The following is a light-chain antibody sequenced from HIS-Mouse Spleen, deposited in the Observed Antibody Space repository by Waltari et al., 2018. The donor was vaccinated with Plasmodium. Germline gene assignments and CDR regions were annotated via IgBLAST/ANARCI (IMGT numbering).Light chain of an antibody. CDR2: KDV. Sequence: SYELTQPPSVSVSPGQTARITCSGDALPKQYAYWYQQKPGQAPVLVIYKDVERPSGSPERFSGSSAGTTVTLTISGVQAEDEADYYCQSADSSGTPNWVFGGGTKLTVL. J-gene: IGLJ3*02. CDR3: QSADSSGTPNWV. CDR1: ALPKQY. V-gene: IGLV3-25*03.